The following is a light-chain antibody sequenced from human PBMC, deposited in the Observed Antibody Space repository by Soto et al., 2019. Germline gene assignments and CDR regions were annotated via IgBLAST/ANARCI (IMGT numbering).Light chain of an antibody. V-gene: IGKV1-9*01. Sequence: IQLTQSPPSLSASVGDRVTITCRASQDIAIYLAWYQQKPGEAPNLLIHTASTLHGGVPSRFSGSGSGTDFTLTITILQAEDFATYYCQQTRSYPSTFGGGTKVEIK. CDR3: QQTRSYPST. J-gene: IGKJ4*01. CDR2: TAS. CDR1: QDIAIY.